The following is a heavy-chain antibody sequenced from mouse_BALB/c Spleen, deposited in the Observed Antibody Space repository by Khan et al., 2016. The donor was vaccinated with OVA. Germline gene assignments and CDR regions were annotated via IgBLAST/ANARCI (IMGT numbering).Heavy chain of an antibody. CDR1: GYSITSGYG. CDR2: ITYSGSP. D-gene: IGHD1-2*01. J-gene: IGHJ2*01. CDR3: ARTARIKY. V-gene: IGHV3-1*02. Sequence: EVQLQESGPGLVKPSQTLSLTCTVTGYSITSGYGWNWIRQFPGNKLEWMCYITYSGSPNYNPSLKSRISITRDISKNQFFLQLNSVTTEDTATYYCARTARIKYWGQGTTVTVSS.